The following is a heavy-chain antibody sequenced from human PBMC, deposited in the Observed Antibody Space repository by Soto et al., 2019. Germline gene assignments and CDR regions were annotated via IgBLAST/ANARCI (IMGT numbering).Heavy chain of an antibody. CDR2: IKQDGSEK. CDR3: ARDGDRGYSGYLDY. Sequence: GGSLRLSCAASGFTFSSYWMSWVRQAPGKGLEWVANIKQDGSEKYYVDSVKGRFTISRDNAKNSLYLQMNSLRAEDTAVYYCARDGDRGYSGYLDYWGQGTLVTVSS. D-gene: IGHD5-12*01. V-gene: IGHV3-7*05. J-gene: IGHJ4*02. CDR1: GFTFSSYW.